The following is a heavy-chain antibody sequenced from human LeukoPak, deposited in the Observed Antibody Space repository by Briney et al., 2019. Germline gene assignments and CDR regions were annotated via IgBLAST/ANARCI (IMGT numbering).Heavy chain of an antibody. CDR3: ASPVGATGGYYYYYMDV. J-gene: IGHJ6*03. Sequence: PGGSLRLSCAASGFTFSSYSMNWVRQAPGKGLEWVSSISSSSYIYYADSVKGRFTISRDNAKNSLYLQMNSLRAEDTAVYYCASPVGATGGYYYYYMDVWGKGTTVTVSS. CDR2: ISSSSYI. CDR1: GFTFSSYS. V-gene: IGHV3-21*01. D-gene: IGHD1-26*01.